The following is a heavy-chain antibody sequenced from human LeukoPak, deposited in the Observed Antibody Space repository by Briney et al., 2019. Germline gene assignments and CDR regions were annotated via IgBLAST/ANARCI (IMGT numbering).Heavy chain of an antibody. Sequence: GASVKVSCKASGYTFTGYYMHWVRQAPGQGLEWMGWINPNSGGTNYAQKFQGRVTMTRDTSISTAYMELSRLRSDDTAVYYCARASTEGHSSSWYLNYYYYMDVWGKGTTVTVSS. CDR1: GYTFTGYY. V-gene: IGHV1-2*02. D-gene: IGHD6-13*01. CDR3: ARASTEGHSSSWYLNYYYYMDV. CDR2: INPNSGGT. J-gene: IGHJ6*03.